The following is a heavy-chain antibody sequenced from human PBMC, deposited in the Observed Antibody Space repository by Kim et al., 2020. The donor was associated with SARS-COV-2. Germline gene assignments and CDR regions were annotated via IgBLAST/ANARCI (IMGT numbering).Heavy chain of an antibody. CDR3: TRLPTTPGWSSYGMDV. V-gene: IGHV3-49*03. D-gene: IGHD2-8*01. CDR2: IRSKAYGGTT. Sequence: GGSLRLSCTASGFTFGDYAMSWFRQAPGKGLEWVGFIRSKAYGGTTEYAASVKGRFTISRDDSKSIAYLQMNSLKTEDTAVYYCTRLPTTPGWSSYGMDVWGQGTTVTVSS. CDR1: GFTFGDYA. J-gene: IGHJ6*02.